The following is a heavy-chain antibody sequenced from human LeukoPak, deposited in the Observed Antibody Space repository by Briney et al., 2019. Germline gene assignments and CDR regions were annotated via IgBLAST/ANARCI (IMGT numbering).Heavy chain of an antibody. CDR2: IRYDGSNK. D-gene: IGHD3-9*01. Sequence: PGGSLRLSCAASGFTFSSYGMHWVRQAPGKGLEWVAFIRYDGSNKDYADSVKGRFTISRDNSKNTLYLQMNRLRAEDTAVYYCARSRGILTGYYRDDAFDIWGQGTMVTVSS. CDR1: GFTFSSYG. V-gene: IGHV3-30*02. CDR3: ARSRGILTGYYRDDAFDI. J-gene: IGHJ3*02.